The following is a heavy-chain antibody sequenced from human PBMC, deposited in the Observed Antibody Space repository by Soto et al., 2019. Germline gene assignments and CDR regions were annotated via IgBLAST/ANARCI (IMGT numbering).Heavy chain of an antibody. D-gene: IGHD3-10*01. Sequence: QVQLQQSGPGLVKPSETLSLTCTVSCGSINSYYLRWIRQPAGEGLEWIGRIYSGGSTNYNPSLKSRVTMSVDTSKNQFSLNVTSVAAAYTAVYYCARGPGGFGDFSLDYWGQGTLVTVAP. J-gene: IGHJ4*02. CDR3: ARGPGGFGDFSLDY. V-gene: IGHV4-4*07. CDR2: IYSGGST. CDR1: CGSINSYY.